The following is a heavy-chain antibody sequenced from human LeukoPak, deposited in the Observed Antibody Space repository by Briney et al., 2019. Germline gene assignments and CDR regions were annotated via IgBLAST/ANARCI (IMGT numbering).Heavy chain of an antibody. V-gene: IGHV4-39*01. CDR1: GGSISSSSYY. Sequence: SETLSLTCTVSGGSISSSSYYWGWIRQPPGKGPEWIGSIYYSGSTYYNPSLKSRVTISVDTSKNQFSLKLSSVTAADTAVYYCATPSYYYDSSGSYYYMDVWGKGTTVTVSS. CDR2: IYYSGST. CDR3: ATPSYYYDSSGSYYYMDV. J-gene: IGHJ6*03. D-gene: IGHD3-22*01.